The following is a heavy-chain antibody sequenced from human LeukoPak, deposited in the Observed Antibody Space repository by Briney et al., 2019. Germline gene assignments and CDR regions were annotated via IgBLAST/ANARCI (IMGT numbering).Heavy chain of an antibody. D-gene: IGHD3-10*02. Sequence: GGSLRLSCAASGFTSSSNYTNWGRQAPGKGLEWVSSISASGRSIYYADSVKGRFTTSRDNAKNSLYLQMNSLRAEDTAVYYCATMSGFDYWGQGTLVTVSS. CDR2: ISASGRSI. V-gene: IGHV3-21*01. CDR3: ATMSGFDY. CDR1: GFTSSSNY. J-gene: IGHJ4*01.